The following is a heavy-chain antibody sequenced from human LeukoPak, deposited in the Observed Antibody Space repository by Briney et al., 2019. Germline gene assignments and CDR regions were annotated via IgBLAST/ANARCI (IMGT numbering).Heavy chain of an antibody. J-gene: IGHJ3*02. CDR2: IYPGDSDT. V-gene: IGHV5-51*01. D-gene: IGHD4-23*01. CDR1: GYSFTTYF. CDR3: ARPDDYGGKPAAFDI. Sequence: GESLKISCTGSGYSFTTYFIGWVRQMPGKGLEWMGIIYPGDSDTRYSPSFQGQVTISADKSINTAYLQWSSLKASDTAMYYCARPDDYGGKPAAFDIWGQGTMVTVSS.